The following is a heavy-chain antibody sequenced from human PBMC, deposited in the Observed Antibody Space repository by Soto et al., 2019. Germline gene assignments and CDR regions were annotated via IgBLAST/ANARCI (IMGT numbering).Heavy chain of an antibody. CDR3: TIVGLQLVRWSVY. CDR2: IRSKAYGGTT. V-gene: IGHV3-49*03. J-gene: IGHJ4*02. CDR1: GFTFGDYA. Sequence: GGSLRLSCTASGFTFGDYAMSWFRQAPGKGLEWVGFIRSKAYGGTTEYAASVKGRFTISRDDSKNIAYLQMNSLKTEDTAVYYCTIVGLQLVRWSVYWGRGLLVTVS. D-gene: IGHD6-13*01.